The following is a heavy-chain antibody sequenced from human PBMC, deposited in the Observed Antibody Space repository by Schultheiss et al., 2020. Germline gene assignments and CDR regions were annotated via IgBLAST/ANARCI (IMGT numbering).Heavy chain of an antibody. CDR1: GFTFSSYA. CDR2: ISGSGGST. J-gene: IGHJ6*02. Sequence: GGSLRLSCAASGFTFSSYAMSWVRQAPGKGLEWVSAISGSGGSTYYADSVKGRFTISRDNAKNSLYLQMNSLRADDTAVYYCARATYYYYGMDVWGQGTTVTVSS. CDR3: ARATYYYYGMDV. V-gene: IGHV3-23*01.